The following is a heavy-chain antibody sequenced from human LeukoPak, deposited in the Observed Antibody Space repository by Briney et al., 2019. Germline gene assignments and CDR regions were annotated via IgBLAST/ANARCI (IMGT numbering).Heavy chain of an antibody. CDR2: IRYDGSNK. CDR3: AKDYGRGYYSTAHFDY. V-gene: IGHV3-30*02. CDR1: GFTFSSYG. J-gene: IGHJ4*02. Sequence: GGSLRLSCAASGFTFSSYGMHWVRQAPGKGLEWAAFIRYDGSNKYYADSVKGRFTISRDNSKNTLYLQMNSLRAEDTAVYYCAKDYGRGYYSTAHFDYWGQGTLVTVSS. D-gene: IGHD3-22*01.